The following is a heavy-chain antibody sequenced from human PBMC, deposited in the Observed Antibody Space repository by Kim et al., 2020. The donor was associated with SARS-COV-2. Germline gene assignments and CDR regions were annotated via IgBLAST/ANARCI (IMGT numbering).Heavy chain of an antibody. CDR2: INHSGST. V-gene: IGHV4-34*01. Sequence: SETLSLTCAVYGGSFSGYYWSWIRQPPGKGLEWIGEINHSGSTNYNPSLKSRVTISVDTSKNQFSLKLSSVTAADTAVYYCASASSSCPWDYWGQGTLVTVSS. D-gene: IGHD6-13*01. CDR1: GGSFSGYY. J-gene: IGHJ4*02. CDR3: ASASSSCPWDY.